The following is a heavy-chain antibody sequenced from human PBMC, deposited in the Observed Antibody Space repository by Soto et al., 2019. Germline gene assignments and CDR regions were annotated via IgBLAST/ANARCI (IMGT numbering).Heavy chain of an antibody. CDR3: ASVYYYDSSGYPPGPY. V-gene: IGHV1-69*13. Sequence: SVKVSGKASGGTFSSYAISWVRQAPGQGLEWMGGIIPIFGTANYAKKFQGRVTITADESTSTAYMELSSLRSEDTAVYYCASVYYYDSSGYPPGPYWGQGTLVTVSS. J-gene: IGHJ4*02. CDR1: GGTFSSYA. CDR2: IIPIFGTA. D-gene: IGHD3-22*01.